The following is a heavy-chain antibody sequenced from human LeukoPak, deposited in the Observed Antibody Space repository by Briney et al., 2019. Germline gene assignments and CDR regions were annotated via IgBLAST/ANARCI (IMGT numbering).Heavy chain of an antibody. V-gene: IGHV3-9*01. Sequence: GGPLRLSCAASGFTFDDYALHWVRQAPGKGLEWVSGISWNSGSIGYADSVKGRFTISRDNAKNSLYLQMNSLRAEDTALYYCAKGSSIAVASGWFDPWGQGTLVTVSS. CDR3: AKGSSIAVASGWFDP. CDR1: GFTFDDYA. CDR2: ISWNSGSI. J-gene: IGHJ5*02. D-gene: IGHD6-19*01.